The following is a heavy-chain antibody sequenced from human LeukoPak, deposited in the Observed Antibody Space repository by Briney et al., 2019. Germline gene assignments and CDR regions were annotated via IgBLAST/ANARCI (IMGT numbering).Heavy chain of an antibody. CDR1: GYTFTGYY. Sequence: ASVKVSCKASGYTFTGYYMHWVRQAPGQGLEWMGWINPNSGGTNYAQKFQGRVTMARDTSISTAYMELSRLRSDDTAVYYCASEAVAGNNWFDPWGQGTLVTLSS. CDR2: INPNSGGT. CDR3: ASEAVAGNNWFDP. D-gene: IGHD6-19*01. V-gene: IGHV1-2*02. J-gene: IGHJ5*02.